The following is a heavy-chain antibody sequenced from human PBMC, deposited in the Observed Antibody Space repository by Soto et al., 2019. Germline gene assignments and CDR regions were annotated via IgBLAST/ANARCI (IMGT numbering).Heavy chain of an antibody. CDR3: AHSGYSSSSNWFDP. V-gene: IGHV2-5*02. J-gene: IGHJ5*02. Sequence: QITLKESGPTLVKPTQTLTLTCTFSGFSLSTSGVGVGWIRQPPGKALEWLALIYWDDDKRYSPSLKSRLTIAKDTSKNQLVLTMTNMDPVDTATYYCAHSGYSSSSNWFDPWGQGTLVTVSS. D-gene: IGHD6-6*01. CDR1: GFSLSTSGVG. CDR2: IYWDDDK.